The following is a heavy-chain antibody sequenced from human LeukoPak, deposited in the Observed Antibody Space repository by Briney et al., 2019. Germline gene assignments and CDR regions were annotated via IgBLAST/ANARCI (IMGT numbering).Heavy chain of an antibody. Sequence: GGSLRLSCAAFGFTFSTSGIHWVRQAPGKGLEWVAVIWYDGSNKYYVDSVKGRFTISRDNSKNTLYLQMNSLRAEDTAVYYCAKDTGASSFSNWFDSWGQGTLVTVSS. V-gene: IGHV3-33*06. J-gene: IGHJ5*01. CDR3: AKDTGASSFSNWFDS. CDR1: GFTFSTSG. D-gene: IGHD4/OR15-4a*01. CDR2: IWYDGSNK.